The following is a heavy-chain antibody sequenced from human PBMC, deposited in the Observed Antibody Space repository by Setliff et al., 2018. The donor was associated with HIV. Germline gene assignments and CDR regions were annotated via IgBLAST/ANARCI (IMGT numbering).Heavy chain of an antibody. Sequence: SETLSLTCAVYGGSFSGHYWSWIRQPPGRGLQWIGEIYHSGATTYNPSLKSRATISVDRSKNQFSMKLTSLTTSDVGLYYCARTRALNASNWNPFDYWGQGTLVTVSS. J-gene: IGHJ4*02. CDR2: IYHSGAT. V-gene: IGHV4-34*01. CDR1: GGSFSGHY. CDR3: ARTRALNASNWNPFDY. D-gene: IGHD1-20*01.